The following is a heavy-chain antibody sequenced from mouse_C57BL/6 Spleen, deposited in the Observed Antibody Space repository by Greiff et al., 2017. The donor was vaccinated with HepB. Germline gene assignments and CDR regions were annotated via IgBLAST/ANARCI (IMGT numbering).Heavy chain of an antibody. J-gene: IGHJ2*01. V-gene: IGHV1-50*01. CDR3: ARREFYFDY. Sequence: VQLQQSGAELVKPGASVKLSCKASGYTFTSYWMQWVKQRPGQGLEWIGEIDPSDSYTNYNQKFKGKATLTVDTSSSTAYMQLSSLTSEDSAVYYCARREFYFDYWGQGTTLTVSS. CDR2: IDPSDSYT. CDR1: GYTFTSYW.